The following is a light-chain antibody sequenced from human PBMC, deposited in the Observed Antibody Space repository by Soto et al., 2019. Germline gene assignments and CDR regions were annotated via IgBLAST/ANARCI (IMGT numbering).Light chain of an antibody. CDR1: SSDVGGYTY. J-gene: IGLJ2*01. Sequence: QSVLTQPASVSGSPGQSITISCTGTSSDVGGYTYVSWYQQHPGKAPKLMIYDVSHRPSGVSNRFSGSKSGNTASLTISGLQTEDEADYYCSSYTSRSTLVFGEGTKVTVL. CDR2: DVS. V-gene: IGLV2-14*01. CDR3: SSYTSRSTLV.